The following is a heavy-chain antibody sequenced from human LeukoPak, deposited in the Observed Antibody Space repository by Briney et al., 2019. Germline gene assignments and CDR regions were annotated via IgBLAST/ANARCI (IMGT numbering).Heavy chain of an antibody. V-gene: IGHV3-30*02. Sequence: GGSLRLSCAASGFSFSSYGMHWVRQAPGKGLEWVAFIRYDGSNKYYADSVKGRFTISRNNSKNTLYPQMNSLRAEDTAVYYCANWGGEGELLRTIGQGLSDYWGQGTLVTVSS. CDR2: IRYDGSNK. D-gene: IGHD1-26*01. CDR1: GFSFSSYG. CDR3: ANWGGEGELLRTIGQGLSDY. J-gene: IGHJ4*02.